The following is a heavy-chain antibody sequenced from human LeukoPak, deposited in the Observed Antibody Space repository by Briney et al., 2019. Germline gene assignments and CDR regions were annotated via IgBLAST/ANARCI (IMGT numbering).Heavy chain of an antibody. CDR2: INWNGGST. D-gene: IGHD5-12*01. CDR3: ARGSGYDFFTYYYYYMDV. V-gene: IGHV3-20*04. Sequence: GGSLRLPCAASGFTFDDYGMSWVRQAPGKGLEWVSGINWNGGSTGYADSVKGRFTISRDNAKNSLYLQMNSLRAEDTALYYCARGSGYDFFTYYYYYMDVWGKGTTVTVSS. J-gene: IGHJ6*03. CDR1: GFTFDDYG.